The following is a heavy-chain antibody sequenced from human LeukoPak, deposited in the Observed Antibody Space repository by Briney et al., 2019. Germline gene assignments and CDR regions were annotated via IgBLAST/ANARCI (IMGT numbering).Heavy chain of an antibody. V-gene: IGHV1-2*02. CDR2: FNPNSGST. CDR1: GYTFTDYY. J-gene: IGHJ4*02. Sequence: GASVKVSCKASGYTFTDYYIHWVRQAPGQGLGGVGWFNPNSGSTNYAQNLQGRVSMTRDTSISTAHMELSRLRSDDTAVYYCARDYVDNFDSYGYIALDQWGQGTLVIVSS. D-gene: IGHD3-22*01. CDR3: ARDYVDNFDSYGYIALDQ.